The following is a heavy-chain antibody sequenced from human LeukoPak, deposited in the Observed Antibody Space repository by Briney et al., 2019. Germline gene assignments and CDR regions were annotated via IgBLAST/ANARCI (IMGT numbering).Heavy chain of an antibody. D-gene: IGHD4-17*01. Sequence: GGSLRLSCAASGFTFSSYSMNWVRQAPGKGLEWVSSISSSSSYIYYADSVKGRFTISRDNAKNSLFLQMNSLRAEDTAVYYCARVGRYGDYVSFFDYWGQGTLVTVSS. V-gene: IGHV3-21*01. CDR1: GFTFSSYS. J-gene: IGHJ4*02. CDR3: ARVGRYGDYVSFFDY. CDR2: ISSSSSYI.